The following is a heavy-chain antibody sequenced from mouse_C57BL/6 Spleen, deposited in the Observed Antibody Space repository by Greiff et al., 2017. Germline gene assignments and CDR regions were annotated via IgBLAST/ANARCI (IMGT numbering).Heavy chain of an antibody. CDR1: GYTFTDYN. V-gene: IGHV1-18*01. J-gene: IGHJ3*01. Sequence: DVQLQQSGPELVKPGASVKIPCKASGYTFTDYNMDWVKQSHGKSLEWIGDINPNNGGTIYNQKFKGKATLTVDKSSSTAYMELRSLTSEDTAVYYCARGDYDYVRFAYWGQGTLVTVSA. CDR2: INPNNGGT. CDR3: ARGDYDYVRFAY. D-gene: IGHD2-4*01.